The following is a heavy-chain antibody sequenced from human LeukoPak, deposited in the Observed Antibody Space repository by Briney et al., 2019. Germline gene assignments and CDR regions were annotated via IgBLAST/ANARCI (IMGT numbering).Heavy chain of an antibody. D-gene: IGHD6-13*01. CDR2: INSSSSYI. CDR3: ARDMRGDSSSWDTDHGSFDI. J-gene: IGHJ3*02. Sequence: GGSLRLSCAASGFIFSSYRMNWVRQPAARELEWVSSINSSSSYIYYADPVKGRFTIARDNAKNSLYLQMNSLRAEDTAVYYCARDMRGDSSSWDTDHGSFDIWGRGTMVTVSS. V-gene: IGHV3-21*01. CDR1: GFIFSSYR.